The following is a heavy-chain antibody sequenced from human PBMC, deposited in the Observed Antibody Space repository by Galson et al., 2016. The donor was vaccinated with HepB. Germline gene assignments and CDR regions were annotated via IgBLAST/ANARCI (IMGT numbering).Heavy chain of an antibody. CDR2: IDPSDPYT. Sequence: QSGAEVKKPGESLRISCKGSGYSFTSHWISWVRQMPGKGLEWMGRIDPSDPYTNYSPSFQGPVTISPDNSISTAHLQWSSLKASDTALYYCVTGIQLWLGLDDYWGQGTLVTVSS. D-gene: IGHD5-18*01. V-gene: IGHV5-10-1*01. J-gene: IGHJ4*02. CDR3: VTGIQLWLGLDDY. CDR1: GYSFTSHW.